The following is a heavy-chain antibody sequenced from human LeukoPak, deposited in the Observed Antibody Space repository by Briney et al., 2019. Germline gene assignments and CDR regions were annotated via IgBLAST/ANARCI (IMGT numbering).Heavy chain of an antibody. CDR3: AILDPIRPDY. CDR1: GGSVSSGGYY. CDR2: IYHSGST. V-gene: IGHV4-30-2*01. Sequence: SETLSLTCTVSGGSVSSGGYYWSWIRQPPGKGLEWIGYIYHSGSTYYNPSLKSRVTISVDRSKNQFSLKLSSVTDADTAVYYCAILDPIRPDYWGQGTQVTVSS. J-gene: IGHJ4*02. D-gene: IGHD1-1*01.